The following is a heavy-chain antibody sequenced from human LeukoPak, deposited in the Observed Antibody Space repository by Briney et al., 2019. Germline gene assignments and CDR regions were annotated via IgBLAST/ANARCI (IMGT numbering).Heavy chain of an antibody. CDR3: ASPYYYASGSFDV. J-gene: IGHJ4*02. D-gene: IGHD3-10*01. Sequence: PGGSLRLSCAASGFTFSSYAMSWVRQAPGKGLEWVSSISGSGYYADSVKGRFTISRDNSKNTLYLQMNSLRAEDTAVYYCASPYYYASGSFDVWGQGTLVTVSS. V-gene: IGHV3-23*01. CDR2: ISGSG. CDR1: GFTFSSYA.